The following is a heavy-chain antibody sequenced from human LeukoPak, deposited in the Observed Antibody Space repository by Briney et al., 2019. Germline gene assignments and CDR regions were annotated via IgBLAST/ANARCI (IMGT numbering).Heavy chain of an antibody. J-gene: IGHJ4*02. CDR3: ARGSLGYCSSTSCYGGYYFDY. D-gene: IGHD2-2*01. CDR1: GGSFSGYY. Sequence: PSETLSLTCAVYGGSFSGYYWSWIRQPPGKGLEWIGEINHSGSTNYNPSLKSRVTISVDTSKNQFSLKLSSVTAADTAVYYCARGSLGYCSSTSCYGGYYFDYWGQGTLVNVSS. V-gene: IGHV4-34*01. CDR2: INHSGST.